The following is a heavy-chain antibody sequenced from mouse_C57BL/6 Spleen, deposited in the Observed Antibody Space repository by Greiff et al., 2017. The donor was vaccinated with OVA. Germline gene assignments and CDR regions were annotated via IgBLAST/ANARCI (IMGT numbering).Heavy chain of an antibody. Sequence: QVQLKQPGAELVRPGSSVKLSCKASGYTFTSYWMHWVKQRPIQGLEWIGNIDPSDSETHYNQKFKDKATLTVDKSSSTAYMQLSSLTSEDSAVYYCATSFITTVVATNYWGQGTTLTVSS. CDR1: GYTFTSYW. J-gene: IGHJ2*01. CDR2: IDPSDSET. CDR3: ATSFITTVVATNY. V-gene: IGHV1-52*01. D-gene: IGHD1-1*01.